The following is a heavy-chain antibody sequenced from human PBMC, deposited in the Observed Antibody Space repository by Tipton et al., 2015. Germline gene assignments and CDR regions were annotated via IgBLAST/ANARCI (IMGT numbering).Heavy chain of an antibody. Sequence: SLRLSCAASGFTFSSYAMSWVRQAPGKGLEWVAFIWYHGSKKNYADSVRGRFTISRDNSKNTLYLQMNSLRAEDTAVYYCARDSWREEFDYWGQGTLVTVSS. CDR1: GFTFSSYA. CDR2: IWYHGSKK. D-gene: IGHD1-26*01. CDR3: ARDSWREEFDY. V-gene: IGHV3-33*08. J-gene: IGHJ4*02.